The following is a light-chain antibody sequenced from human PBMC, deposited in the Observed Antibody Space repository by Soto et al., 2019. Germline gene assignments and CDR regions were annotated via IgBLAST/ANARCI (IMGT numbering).Light chain of an antibody. Sequence: QSVLTQPPSASGSPGQSVTISCTGTSSDVGGYNYVSWYQQHPGKAPKLMIYEVSKRPSGVPDRFSGSKSGNTASLTVSGLQAEDEADYYCSSYAGSNNPYVFXTGTRSPS. CDR2: EVS. CDR1: SSDVGGYNY. V-gene: IGLV2-8*01. CDR3: SSYAGSNNPYV. J-gene: IGLJ1*01.